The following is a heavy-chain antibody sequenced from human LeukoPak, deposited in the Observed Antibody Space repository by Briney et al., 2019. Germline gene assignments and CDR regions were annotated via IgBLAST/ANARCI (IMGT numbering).Heavy chain of an antibody. CDR3: AFRGGSSLYYYYYYGMDV. CDR1: GGTFSSYA. J-gene: IGHJ6*02. Sequence: SVKVSCKAFGGTFSSYAISWVRQAPGQGLEWMGGIIPIFGTANYAQKFQGRVTITADESTSTAYMELSSLRSEDTAVYYCAFRGGSSLYYYYYYGMDVWGQGTTVTVSS. V-gene: IGHV1-69*01. D-gene: IGHD1-26*01. CDR2: IIPIFGTA.